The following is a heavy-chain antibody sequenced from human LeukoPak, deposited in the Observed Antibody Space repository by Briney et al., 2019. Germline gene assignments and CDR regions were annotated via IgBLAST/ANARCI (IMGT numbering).Heavy chain of an antibody. CDR1: GFTVSSNY. J-gene: IGHJ6*02. CDR3: ARIISDDDMDF. V-gene: IGHV3-53*04. Sequence: RGSLTLSCAASGFTVSSNYMSWVRQAPGKGLEWISVIYSVGNTYYVDSVKGRFPISRHISKNTVYLKMNSLSPDDRPVYSCARIISDDDMDFWGQGTTVTVAS. CDR2: IYSVGNT. D-gene: IGHD3-16*01.